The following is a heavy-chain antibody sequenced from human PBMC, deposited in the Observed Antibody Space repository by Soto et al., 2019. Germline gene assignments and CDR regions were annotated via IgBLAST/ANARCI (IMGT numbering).Heavy chain of an antibody. CDR1: GGSISSSSYY. CDR3: ARFGGFGYDILTGYYPYYFDY. D-gene: IGHD3-9*01. Sequence: PSETLSLTCTVSGGSISSSSYYWGWIRQPPGKGLEWIGSIYYSGSTYYNPSLKSRVTISVDTSKNQFSLKLSSVTAADTAVYYFARFGGFGYDILTGYYPYYFDYWGQGTLVTVSS. CDR2: IYYSGST. J-gene: IGHJ4*02. V-gene: IGHV4-39*01.